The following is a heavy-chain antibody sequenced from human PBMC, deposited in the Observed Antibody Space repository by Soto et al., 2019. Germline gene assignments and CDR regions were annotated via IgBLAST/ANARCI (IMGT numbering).Heavy chain of an antibody. CDR2: INAANGDT. D-gene: IGHD6-13*01. CDR3: VRRHPSATGIAWFDP. V-gene: IGHV1-3*01. J-gene: IGHJ5*02. Sequence: SVKVSCKASGYTFTSYGIHWVRQAPGQRLEWMGWINAANGDTKYSPKFQGRVTITRDTSASTAYMELSSLRSEDTAVYYCVRRHPSATGIAWFDPWGQGNLVTVSS. CDR1: GYTFTSYG.